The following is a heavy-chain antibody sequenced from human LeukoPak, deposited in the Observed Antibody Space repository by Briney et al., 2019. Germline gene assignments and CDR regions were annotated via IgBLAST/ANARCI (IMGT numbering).Heavy chain of an antibody. J-gene: IGHJ4*02. V-gene: IGHV4-39*07. CDR3: ARIGYCSSTSCYIRYFDY. Sequence: PSGTLSLTCTVSGGSVSSGSYYWSWIRQPPGKGLEWIGEINHSGSTNYNPSLKSRVTISVDTSKNQFSLKLSSVTAADTAVYYCARIGYCSSTSCYIRYFDYWGQGTLVTVSS. CDR2: INHSGST. D-gene: IGHD2-2*02. CDR1: GGSVSSGSYY.